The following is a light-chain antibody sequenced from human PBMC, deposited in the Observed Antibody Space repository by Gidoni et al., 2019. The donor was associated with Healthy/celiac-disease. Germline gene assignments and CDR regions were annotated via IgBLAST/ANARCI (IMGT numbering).Light chain of an antibody. CDR1: SSNIGSNT. J-gene: IGLJ2*01. CDR3: AAWDDSLNGQGV. CDR2: SNN. V-gene: IGLV1-44*01. Sequence: QSVLTQPPSASGTPGQRVTISCSGSSSNIGSNTVNWYQQLPGTAPKLLIYSNNTRPSGVPDRFSGSKSGTSASLAISGLQSEDEADYYCAAWDDSLNGQGVFGGGTKLTVL.